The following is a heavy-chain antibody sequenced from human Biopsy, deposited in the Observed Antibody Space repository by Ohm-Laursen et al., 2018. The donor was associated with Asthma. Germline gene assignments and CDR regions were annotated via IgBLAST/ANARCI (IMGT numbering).Heavy chain of an antibody. CDR1: GYTFNSAG. V-gene: IGHV1-18*01. Sequence: GPSVKVSCKTSGYTFNSAGITWVRQVPGQGLEWMGWISVYNGNTKVAQRLQDRVTMITDTTTSTAYVELRSLRSHDTAVYFCARAVDYSHYYGIDVWGQGTTVTVS. J-gene: IGHJ6*02. D-gene: IGHD3-10*01. CDR3: ARAVDYSHYYGIDV. CDR2: ISVYNGNT.